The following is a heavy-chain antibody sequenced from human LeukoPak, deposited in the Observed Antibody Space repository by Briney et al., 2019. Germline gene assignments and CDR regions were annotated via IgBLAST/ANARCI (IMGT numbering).Heavy chain of an antibody. CDR3: ARAVAGWFDP. V-gene: IGHV4-34*01. Sequence: SETLSLACAVYGGSFSGYYWSWIRQPPGKGLEWIGEINHSGSTNYNPSLRSRVTISVDTSKNQFSLKLSSVTAADTAVYYCARAVAGWFDPWGQGTLVTVSS. D-gene: IGHD2-15*01. CDR1: GGSFSGYY. J-gene: IGHJ5*02. CDR2: INHSGST.